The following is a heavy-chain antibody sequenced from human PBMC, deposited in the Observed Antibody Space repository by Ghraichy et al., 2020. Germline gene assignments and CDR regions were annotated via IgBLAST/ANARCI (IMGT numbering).Heavy chain of an antibody. J-gene: IGHJ4*02. D-gene: IGHD3-22*01. Sequence: GGSLRLSCAASGFTFSSYSMNWVRQAPGKGLEWVSYISSSSTIYYADSVKGRFTISRDNAKNSLYLQMNSLRAEDTAVYYCARGYYDSSGYPVDYWGQGTLVTVSS. V-gene: IGHV3-48*01. CDR3: ARGYYDSSGYPVDY. CDR2: ISSSSTI. CDR1: GFTFSSYS.